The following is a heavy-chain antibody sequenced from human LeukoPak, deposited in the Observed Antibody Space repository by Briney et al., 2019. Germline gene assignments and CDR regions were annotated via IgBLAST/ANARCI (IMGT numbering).Heavy chain of an antibody. CDR2: INPNSGGT. CDR1: GYTFTGYY. V-gene: IGHV1-2*02. D-gene: IGHD3-3*01. CDR3: ARGGYDFWSGYYANWFDP. Sequence: ASVKVSCKASGYTFTGYYMHRVRQAPGQGLEWMGWINPNSGGTNYAQKFQGRVTMTRDTSISTAYMELSRLRSDDTAVYYCARGGYDFWSGYYANWFDPWGQGTLVTVSS. J-gene: IGHJ5*02.